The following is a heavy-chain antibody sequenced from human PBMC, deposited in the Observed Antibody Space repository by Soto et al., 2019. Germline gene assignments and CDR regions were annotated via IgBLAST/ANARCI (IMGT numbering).Heavy chain of an antibody. CDR2: ISSSSSTI. CDR3: ARDHYDSSGYYEIFDY. CDR1: GFTFSSYS. J-gene: IGHJ4*02. V-gene: IGHV3-48*01. Sequence: GGSLRLSCAASGFTFSSYSMNWVRQAPGKGLEWVSYISSSSSTIYYADSVKGRFTISRDNAKNSLYLQMNSLRAEDTAVYYCARDHYDSSGYYEIFDYWGQGTLVTVSS. D-gene: IGHD3-22*01.